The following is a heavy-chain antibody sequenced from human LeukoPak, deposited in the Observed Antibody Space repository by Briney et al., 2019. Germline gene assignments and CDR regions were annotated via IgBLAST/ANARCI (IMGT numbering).Heavy chain of an antibody. Sequence: VASVKVSCKVSGYTLTELSMHWVRQAPGKGLEWMGGFDPEDGETIYAQKFQGRVTMTEDTSTDTAYMELSSLRSEDTAVYYCATDTGMITFGGVNIFDYWGQGTLVTVSS. V-gene: IGHV1-24*01. D-gene: IGHD3-16*01. CDR3: ATDTGMITFGGVNIFDY. CDR1: GYTLTELS. CDR2: FDPEDGET. J-gene: IGHJ4*02.